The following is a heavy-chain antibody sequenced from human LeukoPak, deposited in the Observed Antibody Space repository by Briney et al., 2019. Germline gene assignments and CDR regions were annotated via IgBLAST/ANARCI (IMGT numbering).Heavy chain of an antibody. V-gene: IGHV3-74*01. CDR2: IDEGGSNA. J-gene: IGHJ4*02. Sequence: PGGSLRLSCAASGFTFSNHWMHWVRQAPGKGLVWVSRIDEGGSNAIYADSVKGRFTISRDNAKNTVNLQMNSLRAEDTGLYYCIRNEALWRLDYWGQGTLVTVSS. CDR3: IRNEALWRLDY. D-gene: IGHD2-21*01. CDR1: GFTFSNHW.